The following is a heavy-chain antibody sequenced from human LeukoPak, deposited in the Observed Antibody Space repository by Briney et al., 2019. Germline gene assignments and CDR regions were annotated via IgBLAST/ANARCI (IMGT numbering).Heavy chain of an antibody. CDR2: TSNKGNTYTA. J-gene: IGHJ4*02. CDR1: GLTFSDHY. V-gene: IGHV3-72*01. D-gene: IGHD6-6*01. CDR3: ALSLASRWDAYDY. Sequence: GGSLRLSCAASGLTFSDHYMDWVRQAPGKGLEWVGRTSNKGNTYTAEYAASVKGRFTISRDGSANSLFLQVNSLKIEDTAVYYCALSLASRWDAYDYWGLGTLVTVSS.